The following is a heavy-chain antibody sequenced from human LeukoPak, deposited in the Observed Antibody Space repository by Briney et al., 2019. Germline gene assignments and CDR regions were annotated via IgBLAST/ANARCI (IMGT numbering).Heavy chain of an antibody. CDR1: EFTFSDYY. D-gene: IGHD6-13*01. Sequence: GGSLRLSCAASEFTFSDYYMSWMRQAPGKGLEWVSYISYSGETKYYADSVRGRFIVSRDNAKNSVYLQMNSLRAEDTAVYYCARLGIIAAAGSNDYWGQEPGSPSPQ. J-gene: IGHJ4*01. CDR3: ARLGIIAAAGSNDY. CDR2: ISYSGETK. V-gene: IGHV3-11*01.